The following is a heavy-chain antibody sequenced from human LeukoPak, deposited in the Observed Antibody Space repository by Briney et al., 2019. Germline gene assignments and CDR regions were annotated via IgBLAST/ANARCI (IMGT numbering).Heavy chain of an antibody. D-gene: IGHD4-17*01. J-gene: IGHJ5*02. V-gene: IGHV1-69*05. CDR3: ARGEGTVTTLPSWFDP. Sequence: ASVKVSCKASGDTFSSYAISWVRQAPGQGLEWMGRIIPIFGTANYAQKLQGRVTITTDESTSTAYVELSSLRSEDTAVYYCARGEGTVTTLPSWFDPWGQGTLVTVSS. CDR2: IIPIFGTA. CDR1: GDTFSSYA.